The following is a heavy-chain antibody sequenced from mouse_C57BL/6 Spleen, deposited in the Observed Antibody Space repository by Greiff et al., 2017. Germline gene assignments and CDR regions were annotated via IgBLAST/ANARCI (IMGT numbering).Heavy chain of an antibody. V-gene: IGHV5-17*01. Sequence: EVKLVESGGGLVKPGGSLKLSCAASGFTFSDYGMHWVRQAPEKGLEWVAYISSGSSTIYYADTVKGRFTISRDNAKNTLFLQMTSLRSEDTAMYYCARRITTVVAKNYYAMDYWGQGTSVTVSS. CDR1: GFTFSDYG. J-gene: IGHJ4*01. CDR2: ISSGSSTI. CDR3: ARRITTVVAKNYYAMDY. D-gene: IGHD1-1*01.